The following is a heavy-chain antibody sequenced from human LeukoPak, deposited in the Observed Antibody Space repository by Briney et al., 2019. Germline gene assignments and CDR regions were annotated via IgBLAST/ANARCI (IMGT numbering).Heavy chain of an antibody. CDR1: GFTFSSYG. CDR2: IWYDGSNK. V-gene: IGHV3-33*01. D-gene: IGHD3-22*01. CDR3: VRDLYYYDSSGYWDH. J-gene: IGHJ4*02. Sequence: PGGSLRLSCAASGFTFSSYGMHWVRQAPGKGLEWVAVIWYDGSNKYYADSVKGRFTITRDNSKNTLYLQMNSLRAEDTAVYYCVRDLYYYDSSGYWDHWGQGTLVTVSS.